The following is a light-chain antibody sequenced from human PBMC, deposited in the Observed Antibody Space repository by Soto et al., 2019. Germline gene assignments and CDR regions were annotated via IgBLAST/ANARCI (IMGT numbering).Light chain of an antibody. Sequence: DIQMTQSPSSLSASVGDRVTITCRASQSISIYLNWYQLKPGKAPKLLIYGASYLKSGVPTRFSGSGSGTDFTLTISSLQPEDFAVYSCQQTYTTPEITFGQGTRLEIK. V-gene: IGKV1-39*01. CDR1: QSISIY. CDR3: QQTYTTPEIT. J-gene: IGKJ5*01. CDR2: GAS.